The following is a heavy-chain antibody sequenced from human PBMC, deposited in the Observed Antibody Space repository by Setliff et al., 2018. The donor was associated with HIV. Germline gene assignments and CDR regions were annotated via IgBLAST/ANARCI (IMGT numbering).Heavy chain of an antibody. V-gene: IGHV7-4-1*02. CDR2: INTHTGSP. Sequence: ASVKVSCKASGYTFTDYAMNWVRQAPGQGLEWMGWINTHTGSPTYAQAFTGRFVFSVDTSVTTAYLQISSLKAEDTAIYYCARALYGDYGGDVNWMDPWGQGTLVTVSS. CDR1: GYTFTDYA. D-gene: IGHD4-17*01. J-gene: IGHJ5*02. CDR3: ARALYGDYGGDVNWMDP.